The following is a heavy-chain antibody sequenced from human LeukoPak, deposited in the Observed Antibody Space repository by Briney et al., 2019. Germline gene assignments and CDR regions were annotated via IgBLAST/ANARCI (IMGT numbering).Heavy chain of an antibody. CDR1: GFTFSSYA. V-gene: IGHV3-23*01. Sequence: PGGSLRLSCAASGFTFSSYAMSWVRQAPGKGLEWVLAISGSGGSTYYADSVKGRFTISRDNSKNTLYLQMNSLRAEDTAVYYCAKDRRVAVAGEIDYWGQGTLVTVSS. D-gene: IGHD6-19*01. CDR3: AKDRRVAVAGEIDY. J-gene: IGHJ4*02. CDR2: ISGSGGST.